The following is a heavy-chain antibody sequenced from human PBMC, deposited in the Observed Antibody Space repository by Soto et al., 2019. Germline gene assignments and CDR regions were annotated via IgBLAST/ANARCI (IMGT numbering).Heavy chain of an antibody. CDR2: IYPGDSDT. V-gene: IGHV5-51*01. CDR1: GYSFTSYW. J-gene: IGHJ4*02. CDR3: ARLTCSSTSCYEYYFDY. Sequence: GESLKISCKGSGYSFTSYWIGWVRQMPGKGLEWMGIIYPGDSDTRYSPSFQGQVTISADKSISTAYLQWSSLKASDTAMYYCARLTCSSTSCYEYYFDYWGQGTLVTVSS. D-gene: IGHD2-2*01.